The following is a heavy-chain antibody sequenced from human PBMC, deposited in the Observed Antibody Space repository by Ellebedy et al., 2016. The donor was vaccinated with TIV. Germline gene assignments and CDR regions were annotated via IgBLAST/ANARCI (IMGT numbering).Heavy chain of an antibody. CDR3: ASQCGDYGGLGYFDN. J-gene: IGHJ4*02. V-gene: IGHV4-59*12. CDR1: GASISSYY. D-gene: IGHD4-23*01. Sequence: SETLSLTXTVSGASISSYYWSWIRQPPGKGLEYIGYIYYSGATNYNPSLRGRVIMSIDTSKNQFSLKLSSVTAADTAVYYCASQCGDYGGLGYFDNWGQGALVTVSS. CDR2: IYYSGAT.